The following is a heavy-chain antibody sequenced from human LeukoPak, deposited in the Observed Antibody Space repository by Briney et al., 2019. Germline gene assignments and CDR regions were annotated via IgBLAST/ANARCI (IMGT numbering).Heavy chain of an antibody. CDR1: GGSFSGYY. CDR3: ASGDEEDDYVRGSYRLRLFDY. J-gene: IGHJ4*02. Sequence: SEALSLTCAVYGGSFSGYYWSWIRQAPGKGLEWIGEVNHSGSTNYNPSLKSRVTISVDTSKNQFSLKLSSVTAADTAVYYFASGDEEDDYVRGSYRLRLFDYWGQGTLVTVSS. D-gene: IGHD3-16*02. CDR2: VNHSGST. V-gene: IGHV4-34*01.